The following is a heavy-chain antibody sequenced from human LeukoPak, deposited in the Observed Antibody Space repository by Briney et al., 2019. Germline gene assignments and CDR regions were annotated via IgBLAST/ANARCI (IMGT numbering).Heavy chain of an antibody. CDR1: GGTFISYT. CDR2: IIPILGIA. D-gene: IGHD3-3*01. J-gene: IGHJ5*02. Sequence: SVKVSCKASGGTFISYTISWVRQAPGQGLEWMGGIIPILGIANYAQKFQGRVTITADKSTSTAYMELSSLRSEDTAVYYCASGYYDFWSGYGLGAWGQGTPVTVSS. CDR3: ASGYYDFWSGYGLGA. V-gene: IGHV1-69*10.